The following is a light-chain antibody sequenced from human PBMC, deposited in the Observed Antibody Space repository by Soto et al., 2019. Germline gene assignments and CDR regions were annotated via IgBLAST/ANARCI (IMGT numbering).Light chain of an antibody. CDR3: QQYNNWPPIT. V-gene: IGKV3-15*01. Sequence: EIVMTQSPATLSLSPGERATLSCRASLNVNSYLAWYQQKPGQAPRLLIYGASTRATGIPARFSGSGSGTEFTLTISSLQSEDFAVYYCQQYNNWPPITFGQGTRLEIK. J-gene: IGKJ5*01. CDR2: GAS. CDR1: LNVNSY.